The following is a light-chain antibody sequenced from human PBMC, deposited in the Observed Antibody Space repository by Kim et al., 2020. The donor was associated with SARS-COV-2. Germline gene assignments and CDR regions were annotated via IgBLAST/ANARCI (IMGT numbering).Light chain of an antibody. CDR2: QDS. J-gene: IGLJ2*01. CDR3: QAWDSSTAV. Sequence: VTPRQTASITCSGDKLGDKYACWYQQKPGQSPVLVIYQDSKRPSGIPERFSGSNSGNTATLTISGTQAMDEADYYCQAWDSSTAVFGGGTQLTVL. CDR1: KLGDKY. V-gene: IGLV3-1*01.